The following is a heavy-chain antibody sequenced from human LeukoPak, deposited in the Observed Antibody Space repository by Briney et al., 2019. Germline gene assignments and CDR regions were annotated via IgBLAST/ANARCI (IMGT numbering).Heavy chain of an antibody. CDR2: IYHSGST. CDR3: ARWGPMVRGRFDY. CDR1: GYSISSGYY. D-gene: IGHD3-10*01. J-gene: IGHJ4*02. Sequence: SETLSLTCTVSGYSISSGYYWGWIRQPPGKGLEWIGSIYHSGSTYYNPSLKSRVTISVDTSKNQFSLKLSSVTAADTAVYYCARWGPMVRGRFDYWGQGTLVTVSS. V-gene: IGHV4-38-2*02.